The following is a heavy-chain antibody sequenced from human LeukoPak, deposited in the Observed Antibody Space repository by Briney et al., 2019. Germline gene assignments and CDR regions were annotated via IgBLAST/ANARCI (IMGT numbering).Heavy chain of an antibody. CDR3: ARGSLRVTPYYYFDY. CDR2: INPNSGGT. J-gene: IGHJ4*02. D-gene: IGHD3-10*01. CDR1: GYTFTGYY. V-gene: IGHV1-2*02. Sequence: ASVKVSCKASGYTFTGYYMHWVRQAPGQGLEWMGWINPNSGGTNYAQKFQGRVTMTRDTSISTAYMELSRLRSDDTAVYYCARGSLRVTPYYYFDYWGQGTLVTVSS.